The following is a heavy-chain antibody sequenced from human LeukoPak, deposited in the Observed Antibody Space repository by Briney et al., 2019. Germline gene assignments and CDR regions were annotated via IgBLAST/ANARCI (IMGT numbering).Heavy chain of an antibody. CDR1: GGSFSGYY. J-gene: IGHJ4*02. V-gene: IGHV4-34*01. D-gene: IGHD6-6*01. CDR2: INHSGST. CDR3: ARVGIAARLGFTDY. Sequence: PSETLSLTCAVYGGSFSGYYWSWIRQPPGKGLEWIGEINHSGSTNYNPSLKSRVTISVDTSKNQFSLKPSSVTAADTAVYYCARVGIAARLGFTDYWGQGTLVTVSS.